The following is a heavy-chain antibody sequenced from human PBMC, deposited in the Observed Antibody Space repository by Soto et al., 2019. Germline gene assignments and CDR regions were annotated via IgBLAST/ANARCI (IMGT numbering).Heavy chain of an antibody. CDR2: VYFTGNT. D-gene: IGHD6-25*01. J-gene: IGHJ4*02. CDR1: GDTVNTGSFY. CDR3: ATTLYSSEPFAS. V-gene: IGHV4-31*01. Sequence: QVQLQESGPRLLKPSETLSLTCTVSGDTVNTGSFYWSWIRHRPGKGLEWLGYVYFTGNTYYNPSRKGPLTMSIDISNDQRSLRLNSVTAAGTAVYHCATTLYSSEPFASWGPGTQVSVSS.